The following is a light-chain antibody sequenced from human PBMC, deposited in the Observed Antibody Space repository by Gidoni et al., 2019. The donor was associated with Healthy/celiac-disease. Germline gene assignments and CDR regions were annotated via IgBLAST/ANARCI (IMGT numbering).Light chain of an antibody. J-gene: IGKJ1*01. CDR1: QRVSIH. Sequence: EIVLTQSPATLSVSPGDRATLSCRASQRVSIHLAWYQQKPGQAPRLLIYGASTRATGIPARVSGSGSGTEFTLTISSLQSEDFAVYYCQQYNNWPPWTFCQGTKVEIK. CDR2: GAS. V-gene: IGKV3-15*01. CDR3: QQYNNWPPWT.